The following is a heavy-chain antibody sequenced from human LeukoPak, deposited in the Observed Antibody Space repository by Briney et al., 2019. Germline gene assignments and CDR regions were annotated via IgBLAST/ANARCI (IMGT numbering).Heavy chain of an antibody. CDR3: ARDRYDYIWGSYRRSGAFDI. CDR1: GDSVSSNSAA. D-gene: IGHD3-16*02. CDR2: TYYRSKWYN. Sequence: SQTLSLTCAISGDSVSSNSAAWNWTRQSPSRGLEWLGRTYYRSKWYNDYAVSVKSRITINPDTSKNQFSLQLNSVTPEDTAVYYCARDRYDYIWGSYRRSGAFDIWGQGTMVTVSS. V-gene: IGHV6-1*01. J-gene: IGHJ3*02.